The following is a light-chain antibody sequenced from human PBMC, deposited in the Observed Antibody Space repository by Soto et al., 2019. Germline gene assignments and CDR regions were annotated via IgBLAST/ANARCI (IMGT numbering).Light chain of an antibody. J-gene: IGKJ1*01. CDR1: QGISSY. CDR3: QKLNSYPRT. Sequence: DIQLTQSPSFLSASVGDRVTITCRASQGISSYLAWYQQKPGKAPKLLIYAASTLQSGVPSRFSGSGSGTEFTLTISSLQPENFATYYFQKLNSYPRTFGQGTTVEIK. CDR2: AAS. V-gene: IGKV1-9*01.